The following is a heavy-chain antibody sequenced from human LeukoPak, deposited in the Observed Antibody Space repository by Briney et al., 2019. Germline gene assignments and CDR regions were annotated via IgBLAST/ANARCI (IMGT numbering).Heavy chain of an antibody. V-gene: IGHV5-51*01. J-gene: IGHJ4*02. Sequence: GESLKISCKGSGYSFTSYWIGWVRQMPGKGLEWMGIIYPGDSDTRYSPSFQGQVTISADKTISTAYLQWSSLKASDTAMYYCASHSYVDTAMAYYFDYWGQGTLVTVSS. CDR1: GYSFTSYW. CDR3: ASHSYVDTAMAYYFDY. CDR2: IYPGDSDT. D-gene: IGHD5-18*01.